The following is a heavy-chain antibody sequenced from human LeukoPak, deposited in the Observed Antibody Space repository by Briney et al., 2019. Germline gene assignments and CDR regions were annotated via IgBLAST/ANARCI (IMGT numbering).Heavy chain of an antibody. Sequence: GGSLRLSCTASGFSFSGHWMHWARQLPGKGLVWVSRISPTGSTTSYADSVKGRFTVSRDDAKNTLYLQVNNLRAEDTAVYYCARGPNSNWSGLDFWGQGTLVTVSS. V-gene: IGHV3-74*01. CDR2: ISPTGSTT. CDR3: ARGPNSNWSGLDF. D-gene: IGHD6-6*01. CDR1: GFSFSGHW. J-gene: IGHJ4*02.